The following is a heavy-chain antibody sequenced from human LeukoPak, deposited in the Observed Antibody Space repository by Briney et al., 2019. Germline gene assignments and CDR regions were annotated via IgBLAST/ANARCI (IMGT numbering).Heavy chain of an antibody. CDR3: ARGRPFGGGFHLDY. CDR1: GGSISSNNFY. V-gene: IGHV4-39*01. CDR2: IYSGGST. D-gene: IGHD1-26*01. J-gene: IGHJ4*02. Sequence: SETLSLTCTVSGGSISSNNFYGGLIRQPPGKGLEWIGSIYSGGSTFYNPSLKSRVTMSVDTSKNQFFLKLSSVTAADTAVYYCARGRPFGGGFHLDYWGQGTLVTVSA.